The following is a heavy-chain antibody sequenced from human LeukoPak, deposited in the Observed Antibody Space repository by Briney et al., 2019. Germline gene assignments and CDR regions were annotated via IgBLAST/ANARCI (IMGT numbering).Heavy chain of an antibody. J-gene: IGHJ4*02. CDR1: GGSISSYY. V-gene: IGHV4-59*08. Sequence: SETLSLTCTVSGGSISSYYWSWIRQPPGKGLEWIGYIYYSGSTNYNPSLKSRVTISVDTSKNQFSLKLSSVTAADTAVYYCARLGDYRGNSDYWGQGTLVTVSS. CDR3: ARLGDYRGNSDY. D-gene: IGHD4-23*01. CDR2: IYYSGST.